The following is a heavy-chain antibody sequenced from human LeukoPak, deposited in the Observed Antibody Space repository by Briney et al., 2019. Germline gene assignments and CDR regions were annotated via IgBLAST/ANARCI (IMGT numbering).Heavy chain of an antibody. Sequence: GASVKVSCKASGGTFSSYAISWVRQAPGQGLEWMGGIIPIFGTANYAQKFQGRVTITADESTSTAYMELSSLRSEDTAVYYCARAQKRGTYYYDSSGYYGGYFDYWGQGTLVTVSS. CDR3: ARAQKRGTYYYDSSGYYGGYFDY. J-gene: IGHJ4*02. D-gene: IGHD3-22*01. CDR2: IIPIFGTA. V-gene: IGHV1-69*01. CDR1: GGTFSSYA.